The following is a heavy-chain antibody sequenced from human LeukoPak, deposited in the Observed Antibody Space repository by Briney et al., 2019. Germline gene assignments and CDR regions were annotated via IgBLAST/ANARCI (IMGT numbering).Heavy chain of an antibody. D-gene: IGHD3-10*01. CDR1: GYTFTGYY. CDR3: ARDRGGDYYFDY. CDR2: INPNSGGT. Sequence: ASVKVSCKASGYTFTGYYMHWVRQAPGQGLEWMGWINPNSGGTNYAQKFQGRVTMTRDTSTSTVYMELSSLRSEDTAVYYCARDRGGDYYFDYWGQGTLVTVSS. V-gene: IGHV1-2*02. J-gene: IGHJ4*02.